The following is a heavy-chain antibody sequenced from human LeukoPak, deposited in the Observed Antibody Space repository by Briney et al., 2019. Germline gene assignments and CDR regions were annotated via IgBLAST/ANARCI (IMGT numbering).Heavy chain of an antibody. D-gene: IGHD2-2*01. J-gene: IGHJ4*02. CDR3: ARGLNLYCSSTSCPSGY. CDR1: GFTFSDYY. Sequence: PGRSLRLSCAASGFTFSDYYMSWIRQAARNGLEWVSYTSSSGSTIFYADSVKGRFTISRDNAKNSLYLQMNSLRAEDTAVYYCARGLNLYCSSTSCPSGYWGQGTLVTVSS. CDR2: TSSSGSTI. V-gene: IGHV3-11*04.